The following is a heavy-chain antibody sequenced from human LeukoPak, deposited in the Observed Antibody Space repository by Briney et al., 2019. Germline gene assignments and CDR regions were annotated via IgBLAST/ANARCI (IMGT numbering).Heavy chain of an antibody. CDR2: ISYDGSNK. CDR1: GFTFSSYA. CDR3: ARANPVGATGPFDY. J-gene: IGHJ4*02. D-gene: IGHD1-26*01. V-gene: IGHV3-30-3*01. Sequence: QPGRSLRLSCAASGFTFSSYAMHWVRQAPGKGLEWVAVISYDGSNKYYADSVKGRFTISRDNSKNTLYLQMNSLRAEDTAVYYCARANPVGATGPFDYWGQGTLVTVSS.